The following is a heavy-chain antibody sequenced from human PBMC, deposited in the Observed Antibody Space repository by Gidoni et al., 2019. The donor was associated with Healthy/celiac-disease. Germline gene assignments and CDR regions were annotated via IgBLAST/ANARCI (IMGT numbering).Heavy chain of an antibody. CDR3: ARDGDYGDDRDYFDY. J-gene: IGHJ4*02. D-gene: IGHD4-17*01. Sequence: VQLVASGGGVVQPGRSLSLSCAASGFTFRSSGLHCVRQAPGKGMEGVRQAAGKGMEWVAVRWYDGSNKYYADAVKGRFTSSRDNSKNTLYLQMNSLRAEETAVYYCARDGDYGDDRDYFDYWGQGTLVTVAS. CDR1: GFTFRSSG. CDR2: RWYDGSNK. V-gene: IGHV3-33*01.